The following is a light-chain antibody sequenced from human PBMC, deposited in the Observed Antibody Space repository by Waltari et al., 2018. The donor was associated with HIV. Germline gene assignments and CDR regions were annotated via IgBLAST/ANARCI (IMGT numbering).Light chain of an antibody. Sequence: DIQMTQSPSTLSASVGDRVTITCRASQSISDWFAWFQQKPGKAPKLLIYEASNLQSGVPSRFSGSGSGTEFTLTISSLQPDDFATYYCQQYDTYPWTFGQGTEVEIK. CDR2: EAS. CDR3: QQYDTYPWT. V-gene: IGKV1-5*03. CDR1: QSISDW. J-gene: IGKJ1*01.